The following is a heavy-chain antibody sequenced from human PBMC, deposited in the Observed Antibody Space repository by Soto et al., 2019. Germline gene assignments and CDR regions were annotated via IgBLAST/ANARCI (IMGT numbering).Heavy chain of an antibody. J-gene: IGHJ6*02. CDR3: ARGHTDYEFWSGYYYYGMDV. V-gene: IGHV1-8*01. CDR2: MNPNSGNT. D-gene: IGHD3-3*01. CDR1: GYTFTSYD. Sequence: QVQLVQSGAEVKKPGASVKVSCKASGYTFTSYDINWVRQATGQGLEWMGWMNPNSGNTGYAQKFQGRVTMTRNTSISTAYMELSSLRSEDTAVYYCARGHTDYEFWSGYYYYGMDVWGQGTTVTVSS.